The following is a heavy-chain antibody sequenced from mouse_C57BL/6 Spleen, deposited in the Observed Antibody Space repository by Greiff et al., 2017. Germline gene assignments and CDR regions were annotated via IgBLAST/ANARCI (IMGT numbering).Heavy chain of an antibody. Sequence: VKLMESGAELVRPGASVKLSCKASGYTFTDYYINWVKQRPGQGLEWIARIYPGSGNTYYNEKFKGKATLTAEKSSSTAYMQLSSLTSEDSAVYFCARGGLAYAMDYWGQGTSVTVSS. CDR1: GYTFTDYY. J-gene: IGHJ4*01. V-gene: IGHV1-76*01. CDR2: IYPGSGNT. CDR3: ARGGLAYAMDY. D-gene: IGHD3-3*01.